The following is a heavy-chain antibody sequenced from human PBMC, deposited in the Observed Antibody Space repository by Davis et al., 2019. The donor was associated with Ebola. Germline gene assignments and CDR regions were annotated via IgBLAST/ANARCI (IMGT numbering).Heavy chain of an antibody. J-gene: IGHJ4*02. CDR1: GYTFTGYY. CDR3: ARGEGVLRFLDYYYFDY. Sequence: ASVKVSCKASGYTFTGYYMHWVRQAPGQGLEWMGWINPNSGGTNYAQKFQGRVTMTRDTSISTAYMELSRLRFDDTAVYYCARGEGVLRFLDYYYFDYWGQGTLVPVSS. D-gene: IGHD3-3*01. CDR2: INPNSGGT. V-gene: IGHV1-2*02.